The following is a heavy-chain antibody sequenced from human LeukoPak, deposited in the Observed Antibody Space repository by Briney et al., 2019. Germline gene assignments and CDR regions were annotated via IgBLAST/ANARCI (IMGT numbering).Heavy chain of an antibody. CDR3: AREVRGLDY. Sequence: GGSLRLSCAASGXTFSHYAMNWVRQAPGKGLEWVSSITSSSGYTYYADSVKGRFTISRDNAKSSLFLQMNSLRAEDTAVYFCAREVRGLDYWGQGTLVTVSS. J-gene: IGHJ4*02. V-gene: IGHV3-21*01. CDR2: ITSSSGYT. CDR1: GXTFSHYA. D-gene: IGHD3-10*01.